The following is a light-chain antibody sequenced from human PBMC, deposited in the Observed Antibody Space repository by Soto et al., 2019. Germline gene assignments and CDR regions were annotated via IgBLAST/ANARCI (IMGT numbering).Light chain of an antibody. J-gene: IGLJ1*01. V-gene: IGLV2-23*01. CDR3: CSYASSSTYV. CDR1: SSDVGNYNL. CDR2: EDS. Sequence: QSALTQPASVSGSPGQSITISCTGTSSDVGNYNLVSWYQQYPGKAPKLMIYEDSKRPSGVSNRFSGSKSGNTASLTISGLQAEDEADYYCCSYASSSTYVFGTGTKLTVL.